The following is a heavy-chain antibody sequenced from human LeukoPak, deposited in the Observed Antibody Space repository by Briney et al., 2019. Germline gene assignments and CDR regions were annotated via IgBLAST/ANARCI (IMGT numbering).Heavy chain of an antibody. Sequence: SETLSLTCTVSGYSISSGYYWGWIRQPPGKGLEWIGSFYHGGSTYYNPSLKSRVTISVDTSKNQFSLKLSSVTAADTAVYYCASDYGDYEGVYWGQGTLVTVSS. CDR3: ASDYGDYEGVY. J-gene: IGHJ4*02. D-gene: IGHD4-17*01. CDR1: GYSISSGYY. V-gene: IGHV4-38-2*02. CDR2: FYHGGST.